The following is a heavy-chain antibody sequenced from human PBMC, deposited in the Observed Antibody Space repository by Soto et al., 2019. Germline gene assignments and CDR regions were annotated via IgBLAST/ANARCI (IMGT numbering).Heavy chain of an antibody. V-gene: IGHV3-30*03. J-gene: IGHJ6*02. D-gene: IGHD3-3*01. CDR1: GFTFSTYG. Sequence: GGSLRLSYAASGFTFSTYGMHCVRQAPGKGLEWVSIISYDGRNKWYVDYVKGRFTISRDNYKNTMYLQINSLRSEDTAVYHCARVSFVDFWSGLDVWGQG. CDR2: ISYDGRNK. CDR3: ARVSFVDFWSGLDV.